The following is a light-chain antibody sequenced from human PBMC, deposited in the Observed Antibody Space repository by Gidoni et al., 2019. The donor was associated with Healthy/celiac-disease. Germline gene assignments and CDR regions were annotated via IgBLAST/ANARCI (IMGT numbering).Light chain of an antibody. J-gene: IGLJ2*01. CDR3: NSRDSSGFVA. Sequence: SSELTQDPVVSVALGQTGRITCQGDSLRSYYASWYQQKPGQAPVLVMYGKNNRPSGIPDRFSGSRSGSTASLTITVAQAEDEADYYCNSRDSSGFVAFGGGTKLTVL. V-gene: IGLV3-19*01. CDR1: SLRSYY. CDR2: GKN.